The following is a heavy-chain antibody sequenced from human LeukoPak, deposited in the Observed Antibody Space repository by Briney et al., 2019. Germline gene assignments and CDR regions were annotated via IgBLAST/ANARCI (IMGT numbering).Heavy chain of an antibody. CDR1: RFTFSSYA. J-gene: IGHJ4*02. Sequence: GGFLRLSCVASRFTFSSYAMGWVRQAPGKGLEWVSAISGSGGGTYYADSVKGRFTISRDNSKNTLYLQMNSLRADDTAVYYCAKCLSGGSCYAAFDYWGQGTLVTVSS. D-gene: IGHD2-15*01. CDR3: AKCLSGGSCYAAFDY. CDR2: ISGSGGGT. V-gene: IGHV3-23*01.